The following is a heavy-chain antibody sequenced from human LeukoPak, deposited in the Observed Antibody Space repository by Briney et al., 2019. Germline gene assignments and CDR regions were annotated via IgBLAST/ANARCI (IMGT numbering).Heavy chain of an antibody. CDR1: GFTFSTYV. V-gene: IGHV3-74*01. Sequence: GGSLRLSCAASGFTFSTYVMHWVRQAPGKGLMWVSRISHDGTDTSYADSVKDRFTVSRDNAKNTLYLQMNSLRADDTAVYYCASGKYRYGDNWFDPWGQGTLVTVSS. D-gene: IGHD5-18*01. CDR3: ASGKYRYGDNWFDP. CDR2: ISHDGTDT. J-gene: IGHJ5*02.